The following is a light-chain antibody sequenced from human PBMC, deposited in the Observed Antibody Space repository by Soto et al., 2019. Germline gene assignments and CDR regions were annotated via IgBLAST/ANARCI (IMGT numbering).Light chain of an antibody. CDR3: QQLTDWPPQWT. Sequence: LLTQSPATLSVSPGQRVTLSCRASQSISSYLAWYQQRPGQPSRLLIYDASSRATGIPARFSGSGSGTDFTLTISSLEPEDFAVYYCQQLTDWPPQWTFGQGTKVDI. CDR2: DAS. CDR1: QSISSY. V-gene: IGKV3-11*01. J-gene: IGKJ1*01.